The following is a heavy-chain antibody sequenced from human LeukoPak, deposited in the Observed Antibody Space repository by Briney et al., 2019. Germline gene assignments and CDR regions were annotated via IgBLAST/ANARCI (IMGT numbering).Heavy chain of an antibody. J-gene: IGHJ3*02. D-gene: IGHD1-26*01. CDR2: ISGTGGST. CDR3: AKVRVVGASDAYDI. CDR1: GFTFSSYA. V-gene: IGHV3-23*01. Sequence: GGSLRLSCAASGFTFSSYAINWVRQTPGKGLEWVSAISGTGGSTYYGDSVKGRFTISRDNSKNTLYLQMNSLRAEDTAVYYCAKVRVVGASDAYDIWGQGTVVTVSS.